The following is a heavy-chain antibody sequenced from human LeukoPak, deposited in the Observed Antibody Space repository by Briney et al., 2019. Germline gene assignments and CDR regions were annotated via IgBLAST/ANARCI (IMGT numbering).Heavy chain of an antibody. CDR2: IYSSGSA. Sequence: PSETLSLTCTVSGSSINNNFWTWIRQPPGKGLEWIGYIYSSGSANYNPSLKSRVIISGDTSKNQISLKLTSVTAADTAVYFCARHRDYYDTWGHGTPVTVSS. CDR3: ARHRDYYDT. CDR1: GSSINNNF. V-gene: IGHV4-59*08. D-gene: IGHD3-22*01. J-gene: IGHJ4*01.